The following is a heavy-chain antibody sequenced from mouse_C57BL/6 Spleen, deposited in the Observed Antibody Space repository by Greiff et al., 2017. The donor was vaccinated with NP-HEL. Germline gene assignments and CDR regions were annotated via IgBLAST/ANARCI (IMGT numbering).Heavy chain of an antibody. CDR3: ARKLSAWFAY. J-gene: IGHJ3*01. D-gene: IGHD3-2*02. CDR2: INPNNGGT. Sequence: EVKLVESGPELVKPGASVKIPCKASGYTFTDYNMDWVKQSHGKSLEWIGDINPNNGGTIYNQKFKGKATLTVDKSSSTAYMELRSLTSEDTAVYYCARKLSAWFAYWGQGTLVTVSA. CDR1: GYTFTDYN. V-gene: IGHV1-18*01.